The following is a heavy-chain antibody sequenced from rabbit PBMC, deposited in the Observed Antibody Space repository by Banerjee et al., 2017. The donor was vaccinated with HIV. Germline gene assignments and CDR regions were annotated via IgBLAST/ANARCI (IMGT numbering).Heavy chain of an antibody. CDR3: VRDPTRYYSSGCEL. D-gene: IGHD4-1*01. Sequence: EESGGDLVQPEGSLTLSCKASGFDFSSYGVSWVRQAPGKGLEWIGYIDPVFGSTYYASWVNGRFTISSHNAQNTLYLQLNSLTAADTATYFCVRDPTRYYSSGCELWGPGTLVTVS. CDR2: IDPVFGST. J-gene: IGHJ4*01. V-gene: IGHV1S47*01. CDR1: GFDFSSYG.